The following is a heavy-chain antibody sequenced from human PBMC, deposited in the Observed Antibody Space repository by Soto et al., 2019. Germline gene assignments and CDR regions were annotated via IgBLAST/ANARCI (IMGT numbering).Heavy chain of an antibody. V-gene: IGHV1-3*01. CDR2: INAGNGNT. CDR3: ARSTIWGNWFDP. J-gene: IGHJ5*02. CDR1: GYTFSSYA. D-gene: IGHD2-2*01. Sequence: QVQLVQSGAEVKKPGASVKVSCKASGYTFSSYAMHWVRQAPGQRLEWMGWINAGNGNTKYSQKFQGRVSITRDTPASTAYMELSSLRSEDTAVYYCARSTIWGNWFDPWGQGTLVTVSS.